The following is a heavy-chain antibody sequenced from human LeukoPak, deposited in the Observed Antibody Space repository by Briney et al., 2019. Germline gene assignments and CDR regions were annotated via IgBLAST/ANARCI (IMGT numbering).Heavy chain of an antibody. CDR1: GGSISSGSYY. J-gene: IGHJ4*02. Sequence: KSSQTLSLTCTVSGGSISSGSYYWSWIRQPAGKGLEWIGRIYTSGSTTYNPSLKSRVTISGDTSENQFSLRLSSVTAADTAVYYCARASYSYDISGWVPFDYWGQGTLVTVS. D-gene: IGHD3-22*01. CDR2: IYTSGST. CDR3: ARASYSYDISGWVPFDY. V-gene: IGHV4-61*02.